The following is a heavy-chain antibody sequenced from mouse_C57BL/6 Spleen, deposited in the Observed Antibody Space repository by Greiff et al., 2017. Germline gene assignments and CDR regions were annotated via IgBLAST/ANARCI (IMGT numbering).Heavy chain of an antibody. Sequence: QVKLQQPGAELVMPGASVKLSCKASGYTFTSYWMHWVKQRPGQGLEWIGEIDSSDSYTNYNQKLKGKSTLTVDKSSSTAYMQLSIRTSEYSAVYYCARGKGGSSWYFDVWGTGTTVTVSS. J-gene: IGHJ1*03. D-gene: IGHD1-1*01. CDR1: GYTFTSYW. CDR2: IDSSDSYT. V-gene: IGHV1-69*01. CDR3: ARGKGGSSWYFDV.